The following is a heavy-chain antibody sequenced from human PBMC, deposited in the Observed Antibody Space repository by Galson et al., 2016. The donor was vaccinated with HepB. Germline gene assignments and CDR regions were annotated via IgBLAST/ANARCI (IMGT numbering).Heavy chain of an antibody. CDR3: AATARMVRGNWFDP. CDR1: GYIFTSYY. CDR2: TVLGSGDT. Sequence: SVKVSCKASGYIFTSYYIHWVRQARGQRLEWIGWTVLGSGDTNYAQKFQERVTFTRDMSTSTAYMELSSLRSDDTAVYYCAATARMVRGNWFDPWGQGTLVTVSS. J-gene: IGHJ5*02. D-gene: IGHD3-10*01. V-gene: IGHV1-58*02.